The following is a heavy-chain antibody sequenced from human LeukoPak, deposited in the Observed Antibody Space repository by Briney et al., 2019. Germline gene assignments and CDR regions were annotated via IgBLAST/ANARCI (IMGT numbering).Heavy chain of an antibody. J-gene: IGHJ3*02. CDR1: GGTFSSYA. Sequence: ASVKVSCKASGGTFSSYAISWVRQAPGQGLEWMGIINPSGGSTSYAQKFQGRVTMTRDTSTSTVYMELSSLRSEDTAVYYCARVGGSPEAFDIWGQGTMVTVSS. CDR3: ARVGGSPEAFDI. D-gene: IGHD1-26*01. V-gene: IGHV1-46*01. CDR2: INPSGGST.